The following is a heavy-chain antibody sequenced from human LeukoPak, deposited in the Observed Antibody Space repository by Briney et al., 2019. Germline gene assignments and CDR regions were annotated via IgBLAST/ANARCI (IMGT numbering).Heavy chain of an antibody. V-gene: IGHV3-30*18. Sequence: GGSLRLSCAGSGFTFSSDGIHWVRQAPGKGLEWVALISYDGSDKFFADSVRGRFTISRDNSKNTLYLQMNSLRVEDTAVYYCAKDLATKYSLDYWGQGILVTVSS. D-gene: IGHD5-12*01. CDR3: AKDLATKYSLDY. CDR2: ISYDGSDK. CDR1: GFTFSSDG. J-gene: IGHJ4*02.